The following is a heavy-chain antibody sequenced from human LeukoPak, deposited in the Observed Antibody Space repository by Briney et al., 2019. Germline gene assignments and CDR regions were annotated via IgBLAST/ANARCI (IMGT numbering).Heavy chain of an antibody. CDR3: ARTRYSSSWYPDGYFDY. J-gene: IGHJ4*02. D-gene: IGHD6-13*01. CDR2: INAGNGNT. V-gene: IGHV1-3*01. Sequence: ASVKVSCKASGYTFTSYAMHWVRQAPGQRLEWMGWINAGNGNTKYSQKFQGRVTITRDTSASTAYMELSSLRSEDTAVYYCARTRYSSSWYPDGYFDYWGQGTLVTVSS. CDR1: GYTFTSYA.